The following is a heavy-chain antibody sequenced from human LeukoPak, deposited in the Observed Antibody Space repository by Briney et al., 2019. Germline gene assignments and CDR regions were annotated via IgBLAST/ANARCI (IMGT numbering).Heavy chain of an antibody. D-gene: IGHD3-10*01. CDR3: AKDRWGVKDY. CDR2: ISGSGGST. CDR1: GFTFSSCA. Sequence: GGSLRLSCAASGFTFSSCAMCWVRQAPGKGLEWVPAISGSGGSTYYADSVKGRFTISRDNSKNTLYLQMNSLRAEDTAVYYCAKDRWGVKDYWGQGALVTVSS. V-gene: IGHV3-23*01. J-gene: IGHJ4*02.